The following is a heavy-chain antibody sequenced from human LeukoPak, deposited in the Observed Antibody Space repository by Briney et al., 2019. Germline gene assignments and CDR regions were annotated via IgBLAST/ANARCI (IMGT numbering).Heavy chain of an antibody. J-gene: IGHJ5*02. V-gene: IGHV4-39*07. CDR2: IYYSGST. Sequence: SETLSLTCTVSGGSTSSTSYYWGWIRQPPGKGLEWIGSIYYSGSTYYNPSLKSRVTISVDTSKNQFSLKLSSVTAADTAVYYCARDDRYRGTDWFDPWGQGTLVTVSS. CDR1: GGSTSSTSYY. D-gene: IGHD5-18*01. CDR3: ARDDRYRGTDWFDP.